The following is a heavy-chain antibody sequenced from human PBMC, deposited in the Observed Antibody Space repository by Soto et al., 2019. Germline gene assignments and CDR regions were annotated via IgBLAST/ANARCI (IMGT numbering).Heavy chain of an antibody. CDR2: INHSGSR. Sequence: QVQLQRWGAGLLRPSETLSLTCAVYGGSFRGYYWTWLRQSPGRGLEWIGEINHSGSRNSNPSLKSHLTISVDTSRTQFSMNLTSVTAADAAVYYCARGRGFMSRNALDLWGQGTRVIVSS. CDR1: GGSFRGYY. J-gene: IGHJ3*01. CDR3: ARGRGFMSRNALDL. V-gene: IGHV4-34*01.